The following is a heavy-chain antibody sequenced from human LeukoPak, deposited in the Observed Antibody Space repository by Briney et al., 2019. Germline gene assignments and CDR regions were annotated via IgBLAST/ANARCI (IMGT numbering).Heavy chain of an antibody. CDR1: GGSFSGHY. V-gene: IGHV4-34*01. Sequence: PSETLSLTCGVSGGSFSGHYWSWIRQPPGKGLEWIGEISHTGTTHSNPSLKNRVTISVDTPKNQFSLRLTSVTAADTAVYYCARNPTSKTMSRDSFDIWGQGTFVTVSS. J-gene: IGHJ3*02. CDR2: ISHTGTT. D-gene: IGHD3-10*02. CDR3: ARNPTSKTMSRDSFDI.